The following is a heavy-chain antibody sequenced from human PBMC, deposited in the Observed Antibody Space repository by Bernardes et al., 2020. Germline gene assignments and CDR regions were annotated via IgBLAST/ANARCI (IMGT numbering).Heavy chain of an antibody. CDR1: GFTLSSYW. V-gene: IGHV3-7*01. Sequence: GGALRLSCAASGFTLSSYWMSWVRQAPGEGLEWGANIKQDGSEKYYVDSVKGRFTISRDNAKNSLYLQMNSLRAEDTAVYYCARDGPSNWFDPWGQGTLVTVSS. CDR2: IKQDGSEK. J-gene: IGHJ5*02. CDR3: ARDGPSNWFDP.